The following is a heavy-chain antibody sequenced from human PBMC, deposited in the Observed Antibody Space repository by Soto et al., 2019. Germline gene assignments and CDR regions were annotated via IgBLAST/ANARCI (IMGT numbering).Heavy chain of an antibody. CDR3: ASVDSSGYYYYFDY. Sequence: VGSLRLSCAASGFTFSSYSMNWVRQAPGKGLEWVSYISSSSSTIYYADSVKGRFTISRDNAKNSLYLQMNSLRDEDTAVYYCASVDSSGYYYYFDYWGQGTLVTVSS. CDR1: GFTFSSYS. V-gene: IGHV3-48*02. D-gene: IGHD3-22*01. J-gene: IGHJ4*02. CDR2: ISSSSSTI.